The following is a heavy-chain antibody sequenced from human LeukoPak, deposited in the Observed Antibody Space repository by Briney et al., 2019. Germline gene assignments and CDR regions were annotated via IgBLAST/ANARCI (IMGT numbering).Heavy chain of an antibody. CDR3: ARMAWYYYDSSGYFAPFDY. CDR2: IIPIFGTA. D-gene: IGHD3-22*01. V-gene: IGHV1-69*13. J-gene: IGHJ4*02. Sequence: SVKVSCKASGYTFTSYDINWVRQAPGQGLEWMGGIIPIFGTANYAQKFQGRVTITADESTSTAYMELSSLRSEDTAVYYCARMAWYYYDSSGYFAPFDYWGQGTLVTVSS. CDR1: GYTFTSYD.